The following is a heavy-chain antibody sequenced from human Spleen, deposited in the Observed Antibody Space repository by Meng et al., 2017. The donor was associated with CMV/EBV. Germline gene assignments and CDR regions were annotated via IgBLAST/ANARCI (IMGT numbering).Heavy chain of an antibody. D-gene: IGHD2-2*02. CDR3: ASDIVVVPAAISHTGYYYGLDV. J-gene: IGHJ6*02. V-gene: IGHV3-48*03. CDR2: ISGSSSAV. Sequence: GESLKISCEASEFTFSNYDMNWVRQAPGKGLEWVSFISGSSSAVFYADSVKGRFTISRDNAKRSLYLQMSSLRAEDTAVYYCASDIVVVPAAISHTGYYYGLDVWGRGTTVTVSS. CDR1: EFTFSNYD.